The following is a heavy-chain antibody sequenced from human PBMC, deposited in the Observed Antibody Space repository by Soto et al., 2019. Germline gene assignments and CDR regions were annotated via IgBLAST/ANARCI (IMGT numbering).Heavy chain of an antibody. J-gene: IGHJ6*03. CDR2: IYYSGST. CDR3: ARSDFWSGYFHHSSTYDMDA. D-gene: IGHD3-3*01. Sequence: SETLSLTCTVSGGSISSYYWSWIRQPPGKGLEWIGYIYYSGSTNYNPSLKSRVTISVDTSKNQFSLKLSSVTAADTAVYYCARSDFWSGYFHHSSTYDMDAWSKG. CDR1: GGSISSYY. V-gene: IGHV4-59*08.